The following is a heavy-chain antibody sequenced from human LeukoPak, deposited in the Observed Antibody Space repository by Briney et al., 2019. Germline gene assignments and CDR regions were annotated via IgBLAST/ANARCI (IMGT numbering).Heavy chain of an antibody. CDR3: ARLYCGGSYFFDY. D-gene: IGHD1-26*01. Sequence: SETLSLTCAVSGGSLSGYYWSWIRQHPGKGLEWIGEINHSGSTNYNPSLKSRVTISVDTSKNQFSLKLSSVTAADTAVYYCARLYCGGSYFFDYWGQGTLVTVSS. V-gene: IGHV4-34*01. CDR2: INHSGST. J-gene: IGHJ4*02. CDR1: GGSLSGYY.